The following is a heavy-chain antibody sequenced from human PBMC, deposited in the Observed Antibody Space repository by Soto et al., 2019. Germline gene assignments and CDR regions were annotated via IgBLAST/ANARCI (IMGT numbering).Heavy chain of an antibody. CDR1: GFSFSSYW. CDR2: INSDGSTT. CDR3: ARSSGGWFDP. J-gene: IGHJ5*02. Sequence: EVQLVESGGGLVQPGGSLRLSCAVSGFSFSSYWMHWVRQAPGKGLVWVSRINSDGSTTSYAGSVKGRCTISRGNAKNTLELQMNSRGDEDTAVYYLARSSGGWFDPWGQGTLVTVSS. V-gene: IGHV3-74*01. D-gene: IGHD3-10*01.